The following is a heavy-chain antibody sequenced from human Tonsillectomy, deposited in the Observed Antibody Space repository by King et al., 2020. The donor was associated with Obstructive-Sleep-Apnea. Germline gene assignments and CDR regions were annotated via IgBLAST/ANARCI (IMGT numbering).Heavy chain of an antibody. V-gene: IGHV4-31*03. J-gene: IGHJ4*02. CDR2: IYYSGST. D-gene: IGHD3-16*02. Sequence: VQLQESGPGLVKPSQTLSLTCTVSGGSISSGGFYWSWIRQHPGKGLEWIGYIYYSGSTYYNPSLKSRVTISLDTSKNQFSLKLSSVTAADTAVYYCARGPMITCGGVIVYFDYWGQGTLVTVSS. CDR1: GGSISSGGFY. CDR3: ARGPMITCGGVIVYFDY.